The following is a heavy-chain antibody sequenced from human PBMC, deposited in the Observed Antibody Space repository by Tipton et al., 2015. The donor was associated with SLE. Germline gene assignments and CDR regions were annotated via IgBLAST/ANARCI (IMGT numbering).Heavy chain of an antibody. J-gene: IGHJ5*02. CDR2: IYYSGTT. V-gene: IGHV4-34*01. Sequence: TLSLTCAVYGGSFSGYYWSWIRQPPGKGRGWIGRIYYSGTTYYKSSLRSRVTISVDTSKNHLSLKLTSVTAADTAVYYCARGTRWFDPWGLGTLVTVSS. CDR3: ARGTRWFDP. CDR1: GGSFSGYY.